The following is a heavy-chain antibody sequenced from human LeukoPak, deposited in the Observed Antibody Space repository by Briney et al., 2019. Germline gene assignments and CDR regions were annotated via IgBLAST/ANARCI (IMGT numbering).Heavy chain of an antibody. Sequence: ASVKVSCKASGGTFSSYAISWVRQAPGQGLEWMGGIIPIFGTANYAQKFQGRVTITADESTSTAYMELSSLRSEDTAVYYCAGDDYSGYGTFDYWGQGTLVTVSS. CDR1: GGTFSSYA. J-gene: IGHJ4*02. CDR2: IIPIFGTA. V-gene: IGHV1-69*01. CDR3: AGDDYSGYGTFDY. D-gene: IGHD5-12*01.